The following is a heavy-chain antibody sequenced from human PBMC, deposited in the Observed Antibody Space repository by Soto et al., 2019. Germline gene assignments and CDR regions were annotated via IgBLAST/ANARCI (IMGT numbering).Heavy chain of an antibody. CDR1: GFTFSSYG. CDR2: ISYDGSNK. CDR3: AKDLYYYDSSGPFDY. J-gene: IGHJ4*02. D-gene: IGHD3-22*01. Sequence: GGSLRLSCAASGFTFSSYGMHWVRQAPGKGLEWVAVISYDGSNKYYADSVKGRFTISRDNSKNTLYLQMNSRRAEDTAVYYCAKDLYYYDSSGPFDYWGQGTLVTVSS. V-gene: IGHV3-30*18.